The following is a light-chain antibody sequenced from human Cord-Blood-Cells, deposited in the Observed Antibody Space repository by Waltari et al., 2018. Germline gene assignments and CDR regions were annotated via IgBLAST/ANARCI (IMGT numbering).Light chain of an antibody. Sequence: SYVLTQPPSVSVAPGKTARITCGGNHIGSKSVHWYQQKPGQAPVLVIYYDSDRPAGIPERFSGSNSGNTATLPISRVEAGDEADYYCQVGDSRSDLHVVFGGGTKLTVL. J-gene: IGLJ2*01. CDR2: YDS. CDR1: HIGSKS. V-gene: IGLV3-21*04. CDR3: QVGDSRSDLHVV.